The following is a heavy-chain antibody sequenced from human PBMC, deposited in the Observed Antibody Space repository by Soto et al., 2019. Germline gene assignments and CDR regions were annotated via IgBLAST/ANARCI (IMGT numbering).Heavy chain of an antibody. J-gene: IGHJ5*02. CDR1: GFTFSSYS. Sequence: VQLVESGGGLVQPGGSLRLSCAASGFTFSSYSMNWVRQAPGKGLEWVSYISSSSSTIYYADSVKGRFTISRDNAKNSLYLQINSLSAEDTAVYYCARDQEGPFFEPWGKRTLVTVAS. CDR3: ARDQEGPFFEP. CDR2: ISSSSSTI. V-gene: IGHV3-48*01.